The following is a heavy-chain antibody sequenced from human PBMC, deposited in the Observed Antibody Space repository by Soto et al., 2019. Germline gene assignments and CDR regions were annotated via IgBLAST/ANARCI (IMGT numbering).Heavy chain of an antibody. V-gene: IGHV4-30-4*01. CDR2: IYYSGST. D-gene: IGHD3-22*01. CDR1: GGSISSGDYY. CDR3: ARDSSPPYYYDSSGYSPGYFQH. J-gene: IGHJ1*01. Sequence: SETLSLTCTVSGGSISSGDYYWSWIRQPPGKGLEWIGYIYYSGSTYYNPSLKSRVTISVDTSKNQFSLKLSSVTAADTAVYYCARDSSPPYYYDSSGYSPGYFQHWGQGTLVTVSS.